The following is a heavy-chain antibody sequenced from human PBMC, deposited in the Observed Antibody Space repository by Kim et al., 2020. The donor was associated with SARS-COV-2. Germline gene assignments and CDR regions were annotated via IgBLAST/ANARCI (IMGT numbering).Heavy chain of an antibody. CDR2: ST. CDR3: VAPTQLRTLR. J-gene: IGHJ4*02. Sequence: STYYADSVKGRFTISRDNSKNTLYLQMSSLRAEDTAVYYCVAPTQLRTLRWGQGTLVTVSS. V-gene: IGHV3-64D*09. D-gene: IGHD3-10*01.